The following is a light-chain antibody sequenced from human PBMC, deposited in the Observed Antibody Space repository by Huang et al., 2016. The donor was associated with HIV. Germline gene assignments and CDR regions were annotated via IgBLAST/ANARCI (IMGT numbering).Light chain of an antibody. J-gene: IGKJ4*01. CDR2: WSS. Sequence: EIVMTQSPATLSVSPGERVTLSCRANRSVSTNLAWYQQRPGQAPRLLIYWSSTRAPGIPARVSGSGSGTDFSLTISSLQSEDFALYYCHQYNNWLLSFGGGTRVDI. CDR3: HQYNNWLLS. V-gene: IGKV3-15*01. CDR1: RSVSTN.